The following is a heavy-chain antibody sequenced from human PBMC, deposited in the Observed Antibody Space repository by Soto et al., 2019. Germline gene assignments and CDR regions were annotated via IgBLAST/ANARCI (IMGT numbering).Heavy chain of an antibody. Sequence: SETLSLTCSVSGGSISSYYWGWIRQPPGKGLEWIGYVHYSGRTSSNPSLKSRVTISVDTSKNQFSLKLSSVTAADTAVYYCARADYGDYYFDYWGQGTLVTVSS. V-gene: IGHV4-59*08. D-gene: IGHD4-17*01. CDR1: GGSISSYY. CDR2: VHYSGRT. J-gene: IGHJ4*02. CDR3: ARADYGDYYFDY.